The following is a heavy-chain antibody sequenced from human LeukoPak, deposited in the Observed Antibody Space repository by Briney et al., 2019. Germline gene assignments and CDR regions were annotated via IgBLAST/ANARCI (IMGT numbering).Heavy chain of an antibody. J-gene: IGHJ6*02. CDR3: ASPGYYYDSSGYYYGMDV. V-gene: IGHV4-39*01. D-gene: IGHD3-22*01. Sequence: PSETLSLTCTVSGGSINSYYWGWIRQPPGKGLEWIGSIYYSGSTYYNPSLKSRVTISVDTSKNQFSLKLSSVTAADTAVYYCASPGYYYDSSGYYYGMDVWGQGTTVTVSS. CDR2: IYYSGST. CDR1: GGSINSYY.